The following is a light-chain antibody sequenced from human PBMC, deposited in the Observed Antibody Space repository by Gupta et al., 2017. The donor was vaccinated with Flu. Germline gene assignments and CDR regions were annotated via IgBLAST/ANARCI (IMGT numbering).Light chain of an antibody. CDR1: QILLHSNGYNY. CDR2: LGS. Sequence: VTPGEPASISCRSSQILLHSNGYNYLDCYLQKPGQSPQLLSYLGSNRASGVPDMFSGSASGTDFTLKIRIVDAEDVGVYYCRRALQTPRTFGQGTRLEMK. CDR3: RRALQTPRT. J-gene: IGKJ5*01. V-gene: IGKV2-28*01.